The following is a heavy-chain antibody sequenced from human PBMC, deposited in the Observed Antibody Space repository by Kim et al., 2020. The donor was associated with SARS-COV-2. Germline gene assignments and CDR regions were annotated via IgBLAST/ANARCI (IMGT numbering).Heavy chain of an antibody. CDR1: GGSFSGYY. CDR3: ARGGPRGVVVPAAMRGAEDY. Sequence: SETLSLTCAVYGGSFSGYYWSWIRQPPGKGLEWIGEINHSGSTNYNPSLKSRVTISVDTSKNQFSLKLSSVTAADTAVYYCARGGPRGVVVPAAMRGAEDYWGQGTLVTVSS. D-gene: IGHD2-2*01. V-gene: IGHV4-34*01. CDR2: INHSGST. J-gene: IGHJ4*02.